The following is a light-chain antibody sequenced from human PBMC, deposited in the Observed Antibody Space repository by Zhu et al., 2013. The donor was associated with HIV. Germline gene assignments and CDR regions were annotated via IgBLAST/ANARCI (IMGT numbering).Light chain of an antibody. Sequence: DIQMTQSPSTLSASVGDRVIITCRASQSVGTWLAWYQQRPGKAPKLLIYDASSLQSGVSSRFSGSGSGTEFTLTVSSLQPDDFATYYCQQYHRDSTFGQGTKVDVK. CDR1: QSVGTW. CDR2: DAS. CDR3: QQYHRDST. J-gene: IGKJ1*01. V-gene: IGKV1-5*01.